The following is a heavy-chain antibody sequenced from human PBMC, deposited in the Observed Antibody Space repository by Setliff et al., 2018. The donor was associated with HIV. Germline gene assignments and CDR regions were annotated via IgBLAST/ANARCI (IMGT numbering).Heavy chain of an antibody. V-gene: IGHV1-46*03. D-gene: IGHD3-3*01. Sequence: ASVKVSCKASGYTFTNYYMHWVRQAPGQGLEWMGVINPSSGDTHYAQKFQGRVTMARDTSTTTVYMDLSSLTSVDPAVYFCVRDRGDATVFSWGHYFDYWGPGTLVTVSS. CDR1: GYTFTNYY. CDR3: VRDRGDATVFSWGHYFDY. J-gene: IGHJ4*02. CDR2: INPSSGDT.